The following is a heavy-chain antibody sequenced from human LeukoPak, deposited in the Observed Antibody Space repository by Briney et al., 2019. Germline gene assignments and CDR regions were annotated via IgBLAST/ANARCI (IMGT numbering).Heavy chain of an antibody. CDR3: ARGDYGDYSAELDY. Sequence: SETLSLTCTVSGGSISSGGYYWSWIRQHPGKGLEWIGYIYYSGGTYYNPSLKSRVTISVDTSKNQFSLKLSSVTAADTAVYYCARGDYGDYSAELDYWGQGTVVTVSS. V-gene: IGHV4-31*03. CDR1: GGSISSGGYY. D-gene: IGHD4-17*01. J-gene: IGHJ4*02. CDR2: IYYSGGT.